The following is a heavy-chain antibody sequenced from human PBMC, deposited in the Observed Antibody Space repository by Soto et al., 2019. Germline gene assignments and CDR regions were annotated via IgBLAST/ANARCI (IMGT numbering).Heavy chain of an antibody. CDR1: GGSFSGYY. J-gene: IGHJ5*02. D-gene: IGHD6-13*01. V-gene: IGHV4-34*01. CDR2: INHSGST. Sequence: PSETLSLTCAVYGGSFSGYYWSWIRQPPGKGLEWIGEINHSGSTNYNPSLKSRVTISVDTSKNQFFLKLSSVTAADTAVYYCARGVIAAAGNWFDPWGQGTLVTVSS. CDR3: ARGVIAAAGNWFDP.